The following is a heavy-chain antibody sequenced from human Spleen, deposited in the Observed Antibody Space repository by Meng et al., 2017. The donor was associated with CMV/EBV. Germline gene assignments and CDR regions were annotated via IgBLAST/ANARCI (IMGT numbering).Heavy chain of an antibody. J-gene: IGHJ5*02. CDR1: TFSSYA. V-gene: IGHV1-69*06. CDR2: IIPIFGTA. CDR3: AREECSNTSCFSGWFDP. Sequence: TFSSYAISWVRQAPGQGLEWMGGIIPIFGTANYAQKFQGRVTISADKSTSTSYMELSSLRSEDTAVYFCAREECSNTSCFSGWFDPWGQGTLVTVSS. D-gene: IGHD2-2*01.